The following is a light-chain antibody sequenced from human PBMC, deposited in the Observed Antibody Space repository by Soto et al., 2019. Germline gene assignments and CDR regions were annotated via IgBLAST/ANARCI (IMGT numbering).Light chain of an antibody. J-gene: IGKJ1*01. CDR2: KAS. CDR1: QSISGW. CDR3: QQYNSYPWT. V-gene: IGKV1-5*03. Sequence: DIQMTQSPSTLSASVGDRVTITFRASQSISGWLAWYQHKPGKAPKLLIYKASSLESGVPSRFSGSGSGTEFTLTISSLQPNDFATYYCQQYNSYPWTFGQGTKV.